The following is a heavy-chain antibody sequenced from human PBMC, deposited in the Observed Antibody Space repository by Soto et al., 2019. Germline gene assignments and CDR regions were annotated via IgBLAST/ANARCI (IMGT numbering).Heavy chain of an antibody. Sequence: ASETLSLTCTVSGGSISSYYWSWIRQPPGKGLEWIGYIYYSGSTNYNPSLKSRVTISVDTSKNQFSLKLSSVTAADTAVYYCGREGGEGGYCSSTSCYEGAFDIWGQGTMVTVSS. J-gene: IGHJ3*02. CDR2: IYYSGST. CDR3: GREGGEGGYCSSTSCYEGAFDI. CDR1: GGSISSYY. V-gene: IGHV4-59*01. D-gene: IGHD2-2*01.